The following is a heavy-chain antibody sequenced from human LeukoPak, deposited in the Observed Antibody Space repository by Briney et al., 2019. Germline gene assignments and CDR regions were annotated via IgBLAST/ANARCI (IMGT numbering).Heavy chain of an antibody. CDR2: VYPGDSDT. D-gene: IGHD7-27*01. CDR3: TRHAGDFATIKIDF. CDR1: GYSFVSYW. Sequence: GESLKISCKGSGYSFVSYWIGWVRQMPGKGLEWMGFVYPGDSDTRYSPSFQGQVTISADKSISTAYLQWSSLKASDTATYYCTRHAGDFATIKIDFWGQGTLVTVSS. J-gene: IGHJ4*02. V-gene: IGHV5-51*01.